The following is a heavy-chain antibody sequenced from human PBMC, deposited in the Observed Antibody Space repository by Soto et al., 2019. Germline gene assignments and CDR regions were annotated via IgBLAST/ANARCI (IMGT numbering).Heavy chain of an antibody. V-gene: IGHV7-4-1*01. J-gene: IGHJ6*02. CDR1: GYTFTSYA. D-gene: IGHD6-13*01. CDR3: ARGGYSSSWYEGYYYYYGMDV. CDR2: INTNTGDP. Sequence: GASVKGSWKASGYTFTSYAMNWVRQGPGQGVGWVGWINTNTGDPTYAQGFTGRFVFSLDTSVSTAYLQICSLKAEDTAVYYCARGGYSSSWYEGYYYYYGMDVWGQGTTVTVSS.